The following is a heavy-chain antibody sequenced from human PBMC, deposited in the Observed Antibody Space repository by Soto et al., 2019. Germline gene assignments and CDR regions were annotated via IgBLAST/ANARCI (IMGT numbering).Heavy chain of an antibody. J-gene: IGHJ4*02. V-gene: IGHV1-69*01. Sequence: QVQLVQSGAEVKKPGSSGQVSCKAYGGTFSSYSISWVRQAPGQGLEWMGGIIPIFGTANYAQKFQGRVTITADESTSTAYMELSRLRSEDTAVYYCFMGHRIENDYWGQGTLVTVS. D-gene: IGHD2-15*01. CDR3: FMGHRIENDY. CDR2: IIPIFGTA. CDR1: GGTFSSYS.